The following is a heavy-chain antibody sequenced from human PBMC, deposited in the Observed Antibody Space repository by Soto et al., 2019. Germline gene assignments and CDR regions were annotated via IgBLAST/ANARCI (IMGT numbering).Heavy chain of an antibody. J-gene: IGHJ4*02. D-gene: IGHD1-20*01. CDR1: GFTFSSYA. CDR2: ISGGGST. Sequence: GGSLRLSCAASGFTFSSYAMSWVRQAPGKGLEWVSAISGGGSTYYADSVKGRFTMSRDNSKNTLYLQMNSLRAEDTAVYYCAKGRIAGTYQTDYWGQGTLVTVSS. CDR3: AKGRIAGTYQTDY. V-gene: IGHV3-23*01.